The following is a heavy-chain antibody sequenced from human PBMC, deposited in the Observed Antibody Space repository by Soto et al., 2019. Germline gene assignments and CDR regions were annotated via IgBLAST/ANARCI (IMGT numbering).Heavy chain of an antibody. J-gene: IGHJ6*02. CDR1: GFTFSSYS. CDR2: ISSSSSYI. V-gene: IGHV3-21*01. CDR3: ARDRGLLWFGERRDYYGMDV. D-gene: IGHD3-10*01. Sequence: GGSLRLSCAASGFTFSSYSMNWVRQAPGKGLEWVSSISSSSSYIYYADSVKGRFTISRDNAKNSLYLQMNSLRAEDTAVYYCARDRGLLWFGERRDYYGMDVWGQGTTVTVSS.